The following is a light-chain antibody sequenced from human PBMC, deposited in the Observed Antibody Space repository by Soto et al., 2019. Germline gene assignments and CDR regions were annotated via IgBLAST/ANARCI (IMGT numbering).Light chain of an antibody. J-gene: IGKJ3*01. V-gene: IGKV4-1*01. CDR1: QSVLYSSNNKNY. CDR3: QQYYGTPLT. Sequence: DIGMTQSPDSLAVSLGERATINCKSSQSVLYSSNNKNYLAWSQQKAGQPPKLLIYWASTRESGVPDRFSGSGSGTDFTLTISSLQAEDVAVYYCQQYYGTPLTFGPGTKVEIK. CDR2: WAS.